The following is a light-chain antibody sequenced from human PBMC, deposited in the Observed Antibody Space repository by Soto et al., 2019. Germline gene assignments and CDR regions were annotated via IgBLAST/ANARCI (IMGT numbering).Light chain of an antibody. CDR3: CSYGGSSTPVV. J-gene: IGLJ2*01. CDR2: EST. CDR1: RSDVGSYNL. V-gene: IGLV2-23*01. Sequence: QSVLTQPASVSGSLGKWITISCTGTRSDVGSYNLVSWYQQHPGKAPKLIIYESTKRPSGVSNRFSGSKSGNTASLTISGLQAEDEADYYCCSYGGSSTPVVFGGGTKLTVL.